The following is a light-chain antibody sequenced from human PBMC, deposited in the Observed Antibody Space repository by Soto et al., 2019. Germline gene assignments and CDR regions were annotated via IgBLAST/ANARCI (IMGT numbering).Light chain of an antibody. V-gene: IGLV2-14*01. Sequence: QSALTQPASVSGSPGQSITISCTGTSSDVGASKYVSWYQQHRGKAPKLMIYEVSNRPSGVSNLFSGSKSGNTASLTISGLLAEDEADYSCSSYTTAITVLFGGGTKLTVL. CDR2: EVS. CDR1: SSDVGASKY. J-gene: IGLJ2*01. CDR3: SSYTTAITVL.